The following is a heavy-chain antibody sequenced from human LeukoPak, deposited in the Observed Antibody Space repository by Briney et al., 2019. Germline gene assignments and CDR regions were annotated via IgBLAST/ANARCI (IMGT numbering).Heavy chain of an antibody. CDR2: TNPNSGNT. J-gene: IGHJ4*02. Sequence: ASVKVSCKASGYTFTSYDINWVRQATGQGLEWMGWTNPNSGNTGYAQKFQGRVTMTRNTSISTAYMELSSLRSEDTAVYYCARDSGSYYDFDYWGQGTLVTVSS. CDR3: ARDSGSYYDFDY. D-gene: IGHD1-26*01. CDR1: GYTFTSYD. V-gene: IGHV1-8*01.